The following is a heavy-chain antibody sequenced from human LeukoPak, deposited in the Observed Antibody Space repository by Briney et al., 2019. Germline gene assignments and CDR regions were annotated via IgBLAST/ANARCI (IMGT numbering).Heavy chain of an antibody. CDR3: ARGWTDYYDSSGYYFDY. J-gene: IGHJ4*02. CDR2: INPNSGGT. D-gene: IGHD3-22*01. V-gene: IGHV1-2*02. Sequence: ASVKVSRKASGYTFTGYYMHWVRQAPGQGLEWMGWINPNSGGTNYAQKFQGRVTMTRDTSVSTAYMELSRLRSDDTAVYYCARGWTDYYDSSGYYFDYWGQGTLVTVSS. CDR1: GYTFTGYY.